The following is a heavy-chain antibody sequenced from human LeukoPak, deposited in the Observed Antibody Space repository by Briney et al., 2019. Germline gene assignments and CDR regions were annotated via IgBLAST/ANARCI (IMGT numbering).Heavy chain of an antibody. CDR2: INSDGSST. Sequence: PGGSLRLSCAASGFTFSSYWMHWVRQAPGEGLVWVSRINSDGSSTSYADSVKGRFTISRDNAKNTLYLQMNSLRAEDTAVYYCARDLMRYYYGSGSSDYWGQGTLVTVSS. J-gene: IGHJ4*02. CDR1: GFTFSSYW. D-gene: IGHD3-10*01. V-gene: IGHV3-74*01. CDR3: ARDLMRYYYGSGSSDY.